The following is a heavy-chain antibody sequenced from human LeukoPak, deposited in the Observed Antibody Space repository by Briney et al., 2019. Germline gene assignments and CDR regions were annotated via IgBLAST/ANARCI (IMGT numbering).Heavy chain of an antibody. J-gene: IGHJ4*02. D-gene: IGHD6-13*01. V-gene: IGHV1-2*02. CDR2: INPNSGGT. CDR3: ARVPVPYSSSWYYFDY. CDR1: GYTFTGYY. Sequence: AAPVKVSCKAPGYTFTGYYMHWVRQAPGQGLEWMGWINPNSGGTNYAQKFQGRVTMTRDTSISTAYMELSRLRSDDTAVYYCARVPVPYSSSWYYFDYWGQGTLVTVSS.